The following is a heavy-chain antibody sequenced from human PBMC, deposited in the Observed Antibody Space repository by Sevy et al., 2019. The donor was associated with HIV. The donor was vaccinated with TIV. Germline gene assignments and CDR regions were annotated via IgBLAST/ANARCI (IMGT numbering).Heavy chain of an antibody. D-gene: IGHD6-6*01. V-gene: IGHV4-34*01. CDR3: AREGSSSDSYYYYIDV. CDR2: INHSAST. CDR1: GGSFSGYY. J-gene: IGHJ6*03. Sequence: SETLSITCAVYGGSFSGYYWTWIRQPPGKGLEWIGEINHSASTNYNPSLKSRVTISVDTSKNQFSLKLTSVTAADTAVCYCAREGSSSDSYYYYIDVRGKGTTVTVSS.